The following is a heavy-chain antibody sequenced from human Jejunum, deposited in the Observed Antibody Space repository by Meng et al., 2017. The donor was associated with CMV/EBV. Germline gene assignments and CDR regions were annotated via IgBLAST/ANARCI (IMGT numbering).Heavy chain of an antibody. CDR3: ARGHNYGLEY. J-gene: IGHJ4*02. CDR2: GEATRGDQ. V-gene: IGHV1-2*06. Sequence: TCKASGNTVTACNRNWVRQAPGQGGEGMGRGEATRGDQNYEKKVQGRVTVTRETAINTDYREVTSLRADDTAVYYGARGHNYGLEYWGQGTLVTVSS. D-gene: IGHD5-18*01. CDR1: GNTVTACN.